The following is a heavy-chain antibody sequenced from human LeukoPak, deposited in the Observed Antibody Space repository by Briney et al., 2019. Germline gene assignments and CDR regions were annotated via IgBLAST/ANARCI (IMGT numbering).Heavy chain of an antibody. D-gene: IGHD1-26*01. V-gene: IGHV1-69*04. Sequence: GASVKVSCKASGGTFSSYAISLVRQAPGQGLEWMGRIIPILGIANYAQKFQGRVTITADKSTSTAYMEPSSLRSEDTAVYYCARAPIVGAIFDYWGQGTLVTVSS. CDR2: IIPILGIA. CDR3: ARAPIVGAIFDY. CDR1: GGTFSSYA. J-gene: IGHJ4*02.